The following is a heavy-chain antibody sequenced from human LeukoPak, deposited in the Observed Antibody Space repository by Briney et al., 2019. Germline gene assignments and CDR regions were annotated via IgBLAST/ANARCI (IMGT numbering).Heavy chain of an antibody. Sequence: PSETLSLTCTVSGGSINSYYWGWIRQPAGKGLEWIGRIYTTGSTNYNPSLESRVTMSVDTSKNQFSLKRTSVTAADTAIYYCARAGYTISYYSLDYWGQGILVTVSS. J-gene: IGHJ4*02. CDR1: GGSINSYY. V-gene: IGHV4-4*07. CDR2: IYTTGST. D-gene: IGHD1-26*01. CDR3: ARAGYTISYYSLDY.